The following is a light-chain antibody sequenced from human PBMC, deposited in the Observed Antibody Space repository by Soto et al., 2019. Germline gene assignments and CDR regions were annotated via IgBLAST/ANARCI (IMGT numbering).Light chain of an antibody. CDR1: QGIGNN. Sequence: DIRLTQSPSFLSASVGDRVTITCRASQGIGNNLAWYQGKPGKAPKLLIYTVSTLQSGVPSRFSGSGSGTEFTLTNYGLQPEDFASYYCQQSYSLSPITFGQGTRLEIK. V-gene: IGKV1-9*01. CDR2: TVS. CDR3: QQSYSLSPIT. J-gene: IGKJ5*01.